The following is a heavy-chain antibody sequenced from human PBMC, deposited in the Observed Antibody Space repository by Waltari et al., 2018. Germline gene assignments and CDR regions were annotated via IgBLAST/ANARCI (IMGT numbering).Heavy chain of an antibody. V-gene: IGHV3-30*03. D-gene: IGHD4-17*01. J-gene: IGHJ4*02. CDR2: ICYYGSKK. CDR1: GITFRNYG. Sequence: QVQLVESGGGVVQPGRSLRLSCAASGITFRNYGMHRVRQAPGKGLRLVAIICYYGSKKYYADSVKGQFTISRDDSKNTLYLQMNSLRTEDTAMYYCATCNPATVVRDWGQGTLVTVAS. CDR3: ATCNPATVVRD.